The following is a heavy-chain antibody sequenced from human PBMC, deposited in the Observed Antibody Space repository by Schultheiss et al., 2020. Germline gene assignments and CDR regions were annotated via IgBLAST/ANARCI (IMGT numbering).Heavy chain of an antibody. Sequence: GGSLRLSCAASGFTFSSYAMHWVRQAPGKGLEWVAVISYDGSNKYYADSVKGRFTISRDNSKNTLYLQMNSLRAEDTAVYYCAKDLRAAAGTKYYYYGMDVWGQGTLVTVSS. CDR2: ISYDGSNK. V-gene: IGHV3-30-3*01. J-gene: IGHJ6*02. CDR3: AKDLRAAAGTKYYYYGMDV. D-gene: IGHD6-13*01. CDR1: GFTFSSYA.